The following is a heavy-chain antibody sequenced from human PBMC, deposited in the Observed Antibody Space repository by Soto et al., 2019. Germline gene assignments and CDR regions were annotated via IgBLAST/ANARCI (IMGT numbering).Heavy chain of an antibody. Sequence: QAQLVESGGGVVQPGRSLRLSCAASAFTFSSYTMHWVRQAPGRGLEWVAFISYDGNKKCYADSVKGRFTISRDNSKNTLYLQMNSLRAEDTAVYYCTGEVDSHDYWGQGTLVTVSS. CDR2: ISYDGNKK. V-gene: IGHV3-30-3*01. J-gene: IGHJ4*02. CDR3: TGEVDSHDY. D-gene: IGHD2-15*01. CDR1: AFTFSSYT.